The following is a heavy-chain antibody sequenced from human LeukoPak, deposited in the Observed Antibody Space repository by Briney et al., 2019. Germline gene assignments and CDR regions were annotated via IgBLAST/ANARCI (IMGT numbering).Heavy chain of an antibody. Sequence: PGGSLRLSCAASGFTFSNYAMSWVRQAPGKGLEWVSGISGSGGSTYYADSVKGRFTISRDNSKNTLYLQMNSLRAEDTAVYYCAKDFRIGYSAHFDYWGQGALVTVSS. CDR3: AKDFRIGYSAHFDY. D-gene: IGHD2-21*01. CDR1: GFTFSNYA. V-gene: IGHV3-23*01. CDR2: ISGSGGST. J-gene: IGHJ4*02.